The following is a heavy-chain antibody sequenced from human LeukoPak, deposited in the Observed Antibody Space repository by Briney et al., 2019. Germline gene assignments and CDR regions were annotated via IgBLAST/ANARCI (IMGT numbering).Heavy chain of an antibody. J-gene: IGHJ6*03. V-gene: IGHV1-2*02. CDR2: INPNTAGT. CDR3: ATSAGDYRAGHYYYMGV. Sequence: ASVNVSFMSSGYTFTVYYFHWVRQAPGQGLEWMGWINPNTAGTNYAQKFLGGVTLTWDTSISTAYMELNRLTSDDTAVYYCATSAGDYRAGHYYYMGVWGKGTSVTVSS. CDR1: GYTFTVYY. D-gene: IGHD4-11*01.